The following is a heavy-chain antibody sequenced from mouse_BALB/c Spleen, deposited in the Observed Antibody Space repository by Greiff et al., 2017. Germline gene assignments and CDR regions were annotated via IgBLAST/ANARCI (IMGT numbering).Heavy chain of an antibody. J-gene: IGHJ4*01. CDR3: ARRHYGSSSYYYAMDY. CDR1: GFNIKDTY. CDR2: IDPANGNT. V-gene: IGHV14-3*02. Sequence: VQLKQSGAELVKPGASVKLSCTASGFNIKDTYMHWVKQRPEHGLEWIGRIDPANGNTKYDPKFQGKATITADTSSNTAYLQLSSLTSEDTAVYYCARRHYGSSSYYYAMDYWGQGTSVTVSS. D-gene: IGHD1-1*01.